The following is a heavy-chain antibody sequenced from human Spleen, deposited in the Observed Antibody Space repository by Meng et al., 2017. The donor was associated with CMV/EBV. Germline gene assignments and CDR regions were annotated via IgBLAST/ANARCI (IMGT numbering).Heavy chain of an antibody. V-gene: IGHV3-21*01. J-gene: IGHJ6*02. D-gene: IGHD5-18*01. CDR1: GFTFSSYS. CDR2: ISSSSSYI. Sequence: GGSLRLSCAASGFTFSSYSMNWVRQAPGKGLEWVSSISSSSSYIYYADSVKGRFTISRDNAKNSLYLQMNSLRAEDTAVYNCARPTLYSYGFRTNHYYGMDVWGQGTTVTVSS. CDR3: ARPTLYSYGFRTNHYYGMDV.